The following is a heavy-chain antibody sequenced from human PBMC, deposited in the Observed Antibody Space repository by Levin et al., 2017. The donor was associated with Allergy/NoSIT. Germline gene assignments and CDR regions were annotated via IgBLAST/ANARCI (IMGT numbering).Heavy chain of an antibody. V-gene: IGHV4-31*03. CDR2: IYYSGST. J-gene: IGHJ4*02. CDR3: ARSTGAYSSSPRKFYFDY. Sequence: SQTLSLTCPVSGGSISSGGYYWRWIRQHPGKGLEWIGYIYYSGSTYYNPSLKSRVTISVDTSKNQFSLKLSSVTAADTAVYYCARSTGAYSSSPRKFYFDYWGQGTLVTVSS. CDR1: GGSISSGGYY. D-gene: IGHD6-13*01.